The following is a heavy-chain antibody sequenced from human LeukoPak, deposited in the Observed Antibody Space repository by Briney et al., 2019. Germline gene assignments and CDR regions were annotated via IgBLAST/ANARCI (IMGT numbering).Heavy chain of an antibody. V-gene: IGHV1-2*02. CDR1: GGTFSSYA. CDR2: INPDSGGT. Sequence: GASVKVSCKASGGTFSSYAISWVRQAPGQGLEWMGWINPDSGGTNYAQEFQGRVTMTRDTSISTAYMELSRLRSDDTAVYYCARDTPTGDFDYWGQGTLVTVSS. CDR3: ARDTPTGDFDY. D-gene: IGHD7-27*01. J-gene: IGHJ4*02.